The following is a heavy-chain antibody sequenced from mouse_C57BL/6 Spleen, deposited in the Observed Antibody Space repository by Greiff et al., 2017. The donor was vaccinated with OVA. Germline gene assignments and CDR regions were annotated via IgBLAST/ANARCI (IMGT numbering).Heavy chain of an antibody. Sequence: LQESGAELARPGASVKLSCKASGYTFTSYGISWVKQRTGQGLEWIGEIYPRSGNTYYNEKFKGKATLTADKSSSTAYMELRSLTSEDSAVYFCARLLGDYYAMDYWGQGTSVTVSS. D-gene: IGHD3-3*01. V-gene: IGHV1-81*01. J-gene: IGHJ4*01. CDR2: IYPRSGNT. CDR1: GYTFTSYG. CDR3: ARLLGDYYAMDY.